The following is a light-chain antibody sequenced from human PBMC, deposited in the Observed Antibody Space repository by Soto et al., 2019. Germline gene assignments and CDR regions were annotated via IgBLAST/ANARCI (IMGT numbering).Light chain of an antibody. J-gene: IGLJ6*01. CDR2: EDN. CDR3: QSYDSNNNV. V-gene: IGLV6-57*02. CDR1: SGSIATNY. Sequence: NFMLTQPHSVSESPGKTVSISCTGSSGSIATNYVQWYQQRPGSAPTTVICEDNQRPSGVPDRFSGSIDSSSNSASLTISGLKTEDEADYYCQSYDSNNNVFGSGTPLTVL.